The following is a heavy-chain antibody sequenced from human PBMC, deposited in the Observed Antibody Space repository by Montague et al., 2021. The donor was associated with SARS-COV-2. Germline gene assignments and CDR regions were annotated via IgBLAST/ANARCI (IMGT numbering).Heavy chain of an antibody. CDR3: ARYSTTHAFDP. J-gene: IGHJ5*02. D-gene: IGHD2-21*01. CDR2: IAYSGST. V-gene: IGHV4-39*01. Sequence: SETLSLTCVVSSGSISPSDTHYWGWVRQAPGKGLEWIATIAYSGSTSYHPPLRSRVTISVDTSNNQISLNLRSVTAADTSVYYCARYSTTHAFDPWGQGILVTVSS. CDR1: SGSISPSDTHY.